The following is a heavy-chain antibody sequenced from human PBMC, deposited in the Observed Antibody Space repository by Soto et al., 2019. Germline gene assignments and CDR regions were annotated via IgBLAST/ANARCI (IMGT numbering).Heavy chain of an antibody. J-gene: IGHJ6*02. CDR2: IVPIFGTA. Sequence: SVKVSCKASGGIFSSHAITWVRQAPGQGLEWMGGIVPIFGTANYAQQFQGRVTITADKSTSTAYLELSSLTSEDMAVYYCASDIVVVVAVPDDYYYGMDVWGQGTTVTVSS. CDR1: GGIFSSHA. CDR3: ASDIVVVVAVPDDYYYGMDV. D-gene: IGHD2-15*01. V-gene: IGHV1-69*06.